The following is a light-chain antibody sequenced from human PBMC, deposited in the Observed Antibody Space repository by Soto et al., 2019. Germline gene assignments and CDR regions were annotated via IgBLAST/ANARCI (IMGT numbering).Light chain of an antibody. CDR2: EVS. CDR3: SSYAGSNNLV. V-gene: IGLV2-8*01. Sequence: QSALTQPPAASGSPGQSVTISCTGTSSDVGGYNSVSWYQQHPGKVPRLMIYEVSKRPSGVPDRFSGSKSVNTASLTVSGLQAEDEADYYCSSYAGSNNLVFGGGTKLTVL. CDR1: SSDVGGYNS. J-gene: IGLJ2*01.